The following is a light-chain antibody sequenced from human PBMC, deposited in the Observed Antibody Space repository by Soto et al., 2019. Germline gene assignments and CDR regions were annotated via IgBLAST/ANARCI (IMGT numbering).Light chain of an antibody. CDR1: QNIINY. CDR3: QQSYNAPIT. CDR2: VAS. V-gene: IGKV1-39*01. J-gene: IGKJ5*01. Sequence: DIQMTQSPSSLSASVGDRVTITCRASQNIINYLNWYQQKPGKAPQLLIYVASRLESGVPSRFSGSGSGTDFTLTISSLQPEDFATYYCQQSYNAPITFGQGTQREIK.